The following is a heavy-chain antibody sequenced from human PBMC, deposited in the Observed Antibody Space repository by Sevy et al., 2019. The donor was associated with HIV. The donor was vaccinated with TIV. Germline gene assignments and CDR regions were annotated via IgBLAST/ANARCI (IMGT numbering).Heavy chain of an antibody. CDR1: GFIFSNFA. J-gene: IGHJ1*01. V-gene: IGHV3-30*04. D-gene: IGHD1-26*01. Sequence: GGSLRLSCAASGFIFSNFAMHWVRQAPGKGLEWVAVMSYDGSHKYYANSVRGRFTVSRDNSRNILSLEMNSLRREDTAVYYCARGENNDAFFHHWGQGTLVTVSS. CDR3: ARGENNDAFFHH. CDR2: MSYDGSHK.